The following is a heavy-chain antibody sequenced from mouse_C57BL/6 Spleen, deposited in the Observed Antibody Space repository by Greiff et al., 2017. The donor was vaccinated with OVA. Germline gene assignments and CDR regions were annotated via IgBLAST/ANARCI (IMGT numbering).Heavy chain of an antibody. J-gene: IGHJ2*01. CDR1: GYTFTDYE. V-gene: IGHV1-15*01. CDR3: TRELFDY. CDR2: IDPETGGT. Sequence: VQGVESGAELVRPGASVTLSCKASGYTFTDYEMHWVKQTPVHGLEWIGAIDPETGGTAYNQKFKGKAILTADKSSSTAYMELRSLTSEDSAVYYCTRELFDYWGQGTTLTVSS.